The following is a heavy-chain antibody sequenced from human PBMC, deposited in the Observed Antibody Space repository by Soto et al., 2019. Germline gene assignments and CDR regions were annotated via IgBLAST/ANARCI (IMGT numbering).Heavy chain of an antibody. D-gene: IGHD1-1*01. V-gene: IGHV3-33*01. CDR3: ARASYNWNGNTYYFDY. Sequence: LRLSSAASGFTFSSYGMHWVRQAPGKGLEWVAVIWYDGSNKYYADSVKGRFTISRDNSKNTLYLQMNSLRAEDTAVYYCARASYNWNGNTYYFDYWGQGTLVTVSS. J-gene: IGHJ4*02. CDR1: GFTFSSYG. CDR2: IWYDGSNK.